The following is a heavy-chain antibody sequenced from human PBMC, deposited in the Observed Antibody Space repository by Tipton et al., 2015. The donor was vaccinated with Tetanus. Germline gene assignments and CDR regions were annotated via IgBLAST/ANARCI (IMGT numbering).Heavy chain of an antibody. J-gene: IGHJ3*02. D-gene: IGHD5-18*01. CDR2: INYSGST. CDR1: GGSINNSSYF. CDR3: ATQGNTWIQTLRGFDI. Sequence: TLSLTCTVSGGSINNSSYFWAWIRQPPGKGLEWIGSINYSGSTYYNPSLKSRVTLSVDTSKNHFSLKLTSVTAGDTAMYYCATQGNTWIQTLRGFDIWGQGTMVTVSS. V-gene: IGHV4-39*02.